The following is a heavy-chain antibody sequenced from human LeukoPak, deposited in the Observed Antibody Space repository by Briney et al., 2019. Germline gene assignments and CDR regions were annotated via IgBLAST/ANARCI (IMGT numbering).Heavy chain of an antibody. Sequence: GGSLRLSCAASGFTFSSYSMNWVRQAPGKGLEWVSYISSSISTIYYADSVKGRFTISRDNAKNSLYLQMNSLRAEDTAVYYCARAVTGLDDYWGQGTLVTVSS. D-gene: IGHD6-19*01. CDR1: GFTFSSYS. CDR2: ISSSISTI. J-gene: IGHJ4*02. CDR3: ARAVTGLDDY. V-gene: IGHV3-48*01.